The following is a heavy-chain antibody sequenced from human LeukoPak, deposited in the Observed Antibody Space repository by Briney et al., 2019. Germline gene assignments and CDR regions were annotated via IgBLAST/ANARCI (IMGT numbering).Heavy chain of an antibody. Sequence: PGGSLRLSCAASGFTFSRYGMHWVRQAPGKGLEWVAFIRYDGSNTYCADSVKGRFTISRDNSNNTLYLQMNSLRAEDTAVYYCAKSPCIGTSCYYLEEFDPWGQGTLATVSS. CDR2: IRYDGSNT. D-gene: IGHD2-2*01. J-gene: IGHJ5*02. V-gene: IGHV3-30*02. CDR3: AKSPCIGTSCYYLEEFDP. CDR1: GFTFSRYG.